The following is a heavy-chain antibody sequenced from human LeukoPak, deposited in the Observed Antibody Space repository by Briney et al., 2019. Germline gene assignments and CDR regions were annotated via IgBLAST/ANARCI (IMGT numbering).Heavy chain of an antibody. CDR3: AREGTYYDILTGYHLWLNYYYYGMDV. CDR2: ISAYNGNT. Sequence: ASLKVSCKASGYTFTSYGISWVRQAPGQGLEWMGWISAYNGNTNYAQKLQGRVTMTTDTSTSTAYMELRSLRSDDTAVYYCAREGTYYDILTGYHLWLNYYYYGMDVWGQGTTVTVSS. V-gene: IGHV1-18*01. J-gene: IGHJ6*02. D-gene: IGHD3-9*01. CDR1: GYTFTSYG.